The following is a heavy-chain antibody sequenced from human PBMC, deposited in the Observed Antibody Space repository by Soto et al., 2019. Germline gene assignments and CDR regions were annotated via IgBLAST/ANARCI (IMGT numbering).Heavy chain of an antibody. V-gene: IGHV1-69*01. D-gene: IGHD3-3*01. Sequence: QVQLVQSGAEVKKPGSSVKVSCKASGGTFSSYAISWVRQAPGQGLEWMGGIIPIVGRANYAQKLQGRVTITADESTSTDYMELSSLRSEDTAVYYCARSTYYDFWSGYYFDYWGQGTLVTVSS. CDR1: GGTFSSYA. CDR3: ARSTYYDFWSGYYFDY. CDR2: IIPIVGRA. J-gene: IGHJ4*02.